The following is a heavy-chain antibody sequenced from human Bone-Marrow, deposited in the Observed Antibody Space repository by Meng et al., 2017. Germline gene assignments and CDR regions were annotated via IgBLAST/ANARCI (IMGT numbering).Heavy chain of an antibody. Sequence: SETLSLTCAVYGGSFSGYYCSWIRQPPGKGREWIGEINHSGSTNYNPSLKSRVTISVDTSKNQFSLKLSSVTAADTAVYYCARDLGRYCSSTSCYHGYYYYYGMDVWGQGTTVTVSS. CDR1: GGSFSGYY. CDR3: ARDLGRYCSSTSCYHGYYYYYGMDV. J-gene: IGHJ6*02. V-gene: IGHV4-34*01. CDR2: INHSGST. D-gene: IGHD2-2*01.